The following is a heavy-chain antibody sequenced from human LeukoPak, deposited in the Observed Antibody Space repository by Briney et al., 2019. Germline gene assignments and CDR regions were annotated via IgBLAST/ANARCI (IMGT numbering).Heavy chain of an antibody. J-gene: IGHJ4*02. CDR3: AKDLGYYDTSRFDY. CDR1: GFTFSTYA. V-gene: IGHV3-23*01. D-gene: IGHD3-22*01. CDR2: ISGSGANT. Sequence: GGSLRLSCAASGFTFSTYAMSWVRQAPGKGLEWVSTISGSGANTYYADSVRGRFTISRDNSKNTLYLHMNSLRAEDTAVYYCAKDLGYYDTSRFDYWGQGTLVTVSS.